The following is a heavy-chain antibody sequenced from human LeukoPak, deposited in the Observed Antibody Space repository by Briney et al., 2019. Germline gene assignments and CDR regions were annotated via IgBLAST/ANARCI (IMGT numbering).Heavy chain of an antibody. CDR3: ATLYLVNAFDI. CDR1: GGPFSGYF. D-gene: IGHD2-2*02. Sequence: SETLSLTCGVSGGPFSGYFWTWIRQPPGKGLEGIGEIIDSGTTNYNPSLESRVAMSVDTSKNQVSLRLSSVTAADTAVYYCATLYLVNAFDIWGPGTLVTVSS. CDR2: IIDSGTT. V-gene: IGHV4-34*12. J-gene: IGHJ3*02.